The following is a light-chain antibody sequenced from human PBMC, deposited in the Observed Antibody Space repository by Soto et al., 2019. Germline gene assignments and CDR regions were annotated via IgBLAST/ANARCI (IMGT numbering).Light chain of an antibody. CDR2: EVS. CDR1: SSDVGSYNR. V-gene: IGLV2-18*02. Sequence: QSVLTQPPSVSGSPGQSVTISCTGTSSDVGSYNRVSWYQQPPGTAPKLMIYEVSNRPSGVPDRFSGSKSGNTASLTISGLQAEDEADHYCSSYTSSSTFYVLGTGTKFTVL. J-gene: IGLJ1*01. CDR3: SSYTSSSTFYV.